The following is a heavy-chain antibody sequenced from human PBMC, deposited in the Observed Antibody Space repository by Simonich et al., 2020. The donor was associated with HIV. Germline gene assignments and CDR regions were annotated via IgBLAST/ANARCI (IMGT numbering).Heavy chain of an antibody. Sequence: QVQLVQSGAEVKKPGASVKVSCKTSGYTFTSFVISWVRQAPGQGREGMGWISAYNGNTNYDQNLQGRVTMTTDTSTSTAYMELRSLRSDDTAVYYCARLIVGATYFDYWGQGTLVTVSS. D-gene: IGHD1-26*01. J-gene: IGHJ4*02. CDR3: ARLIVGATYFDY. CDR1: GYTFTSFV. CDR2: ISAYNGNT. V-gene: IGHV1-18*01.